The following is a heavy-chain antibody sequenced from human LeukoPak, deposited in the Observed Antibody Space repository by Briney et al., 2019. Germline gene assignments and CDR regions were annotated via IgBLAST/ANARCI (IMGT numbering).Heavy chain of an antibody. V-gene: IGHV3-21*01. CDR3: ARHKSDTYYDFYYYYMDV. CDR2: ISGSSSYI. D-gene: IGHD3-3*01. CDR1: GFTFGSYS. J-gene: IGHJ6*03. Sequence: PGGSLRLSCAASGFTFGSYSMNWVRQAPGKGLEWVSSISGSSSYIYYADSVKGRFTISRDNAKNSLYLQMDSLRAEDTAVYYCARHKSDTYYDFYYYYMDVWGKGTTVTVSS.